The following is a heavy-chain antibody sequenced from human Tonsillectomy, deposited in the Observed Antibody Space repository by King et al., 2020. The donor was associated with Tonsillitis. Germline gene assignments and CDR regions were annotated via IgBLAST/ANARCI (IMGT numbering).Heavy chain of an antibody. CDR3: SVMTYDYDSSGHFLPFDY. V-gene: IGHV3-15*01. D-gene: IGHD3-22*01. Sequence: QLVQSGGGLVEPGGSLRLSCAASGFTFSNAWMTWVRQAPGKGLEWVGRIKSKTDGGTTDYAAPVKGRFTISRDDSKDTLYLQVNSLKTEYTAVYYCSVMTYDYDSSGHFLPFDYWGQGTLVTVSS. CDR1: GFTFSNAW. CDR2: IKSKTDGGTT. J-gene: IGHJ4*02.